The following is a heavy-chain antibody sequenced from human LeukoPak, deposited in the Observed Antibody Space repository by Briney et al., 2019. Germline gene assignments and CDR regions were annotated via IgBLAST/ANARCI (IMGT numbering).Heavy chain of an antibody. Sequence: GSSVKVSCKASGGTFSSYAISWVRQAPGQGLEWMGRILPIFGIANYAQKFQGRVTITADKSTSTAYMELSSLRSEDTAVYYCARLVIAAAGPGDEAYYYYGMDVWGQGTTVTVSS. D-gene: IGHD6-13*01. CDR2: ILPIFGIA. CDR1: GGTFSSYA. CDR3: ARLVIAAAGPGDEAYYYYGMDV. J-gene: IGHJ6*02. V-gene: IGHV1-69*04.